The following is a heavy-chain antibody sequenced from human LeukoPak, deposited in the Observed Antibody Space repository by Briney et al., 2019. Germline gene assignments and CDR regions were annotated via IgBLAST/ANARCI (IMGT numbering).Heavy chain of an antibody. J-gene: IGHJ4*02. CDR3: ARDNSGRAAEWVDY. D-gene: IGHD6-13*01. V-gene: IGHV7-4-1*02. CDR2: INTNTGNP. CDR1: GYTFTSYA. Sequence: PGASVKVSCKASGYTFTSYAMNWVRQAPGQGLEWMGWINTNTGNPTYAQGFTGRFVFSLDTSVSTAYLQISSLKAEDTAVYYCARDNSGRAAEWVDYWGQGTLVTVSS.